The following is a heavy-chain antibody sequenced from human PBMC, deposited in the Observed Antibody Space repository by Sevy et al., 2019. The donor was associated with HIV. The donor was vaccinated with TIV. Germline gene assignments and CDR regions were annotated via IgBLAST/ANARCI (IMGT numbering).Heavy chain of an antibody. CDR2: INHSGGT. CDR3: ARRTEYTKNFDS. V-gene: IGHV4-34*01. CDR1: GESCSDYY. D-gene: IGHD2-2*02. J-gene: IGHJ4*02. Sequence: SETLSLTCAVYGESCSDYYWAWIRQPPGKGLEWIGEINHSGGTEYNPSLKSRVTLSVDTSKNQFSLKVTSVTAADTALYYCARRTEYTKNFDSWGQGNLVTVSS.